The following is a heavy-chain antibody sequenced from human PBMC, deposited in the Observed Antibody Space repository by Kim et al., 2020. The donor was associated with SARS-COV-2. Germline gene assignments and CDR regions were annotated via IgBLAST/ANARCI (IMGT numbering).Heavy chain of an antibody. J-gene: IGHJ6*02. Sequence: ASVKVSCKASGYTFTSYGISWVRQAPGQGLEWMGWISAYNGNTNYAQKLQGRVTMTTDTSTSTAYMELRSLRSDDTAVYYCARDGTSQLEPAYYYYGMDVWGQGTTVTVSS. CDR3: ARDGTSQLEPAYYYYGMDV. D-gene: IGHD6-13*01. CDR2: ISAYNGNT. CDR1: GYTFTSYG. V-gene: IGHV1-18*04.